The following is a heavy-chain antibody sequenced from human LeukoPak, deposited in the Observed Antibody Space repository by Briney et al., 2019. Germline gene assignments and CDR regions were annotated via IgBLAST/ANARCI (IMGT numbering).Heavy chain of an antibody. Sequence: QPGGSLRLSCAAPGFTFSSYAMSWVRQAPGKRLEWVSAISGSGGSTYYADSVKGRFTISRDNSKNTLYLQMNSLRAEDTAVYYCAKGGYSYGRYYFDYWGQGTLVTVSS. V-gene: IGHV3-23*01. D-gene: IGHD5-18*01. CDR2: ISGSGGST. CDR3: AKGGYSYGRYYFDY. J-gene: IGHJ4*02. CDR1: GFTFSSYA.